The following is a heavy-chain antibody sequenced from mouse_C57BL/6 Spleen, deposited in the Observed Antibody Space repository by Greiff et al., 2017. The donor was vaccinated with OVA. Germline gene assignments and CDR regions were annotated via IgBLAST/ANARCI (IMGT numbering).Heavy chain of an antibody. V-gene: IGHV5-6*01. D-gene: IGHD1-1*01. CDR2: ISSGGSYT. CDR3: ARTDYYGSSSYAMDY. J-gene: IGHJ4*01. Sequence: EVKLMESGGDLVKPGGSLKLSCAASGFTFSSYGMSWVRQTPDKRLEWVATISSGGSYTYYPDSVKGRFTISRYNAKNTLYLQMSSLKSEDTAMYYCARTDYYGSSSYAMDYWGQGTSVTVSS. CDR1: GFTFSSYG.